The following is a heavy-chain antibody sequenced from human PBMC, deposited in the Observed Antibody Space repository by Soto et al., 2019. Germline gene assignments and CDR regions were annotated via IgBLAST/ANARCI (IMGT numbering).Heavy chain of an antibody. CDR2: IIPIFGTA. CDR1: GGTFSSYA. CDR3: ARDIYSGTHGPWLAP. Sequence: ASVKVSCKASGGTFSSYAISWVRQAPGQGLEWMGGIIPIFGTANYAQKFQGRVTITADESTSTAYMELSSLRSEDTAVYYCARDIYSGTHGPWLAPWGQGTLVTVSS. V-gene: IGHV1-69*13. J-gene: IGHJ5*02. D-gene: IGHD1-26*01.